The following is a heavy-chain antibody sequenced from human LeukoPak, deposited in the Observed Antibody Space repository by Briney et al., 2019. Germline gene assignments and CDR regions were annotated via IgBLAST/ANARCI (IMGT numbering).Heavy chain of an antibody. CDR1: GGSIRNYY. CDR2: IYYTGST. CDR3: ARDTTAAGGGPARV. J-gene: IGHJ4*02. D-gene: IGHD6-13*01. Sequence: SETLSLTCTVSGGSIRNYYWRWVRQPPGKGLEWIAYIYYTGSTNYNPSLTSRVTILVDTSKNQFSLKMTSVTAADSAMYYCARDTTAAGGGPARVWGQGTLVTVSS. V-gene: IGHV4-59*01.